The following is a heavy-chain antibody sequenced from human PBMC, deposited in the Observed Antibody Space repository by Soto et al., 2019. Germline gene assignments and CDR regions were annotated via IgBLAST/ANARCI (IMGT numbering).Heavy chain of an antibody. CDR3: ATSNTTCPGCYS. CDR2: ISHSGLR. D-gene: IGHD2-2*01. CDR1: GVSSSSGY. J-gene: IGHJ5*02. V-gene: IGHV4-59*01. Sequence: SETLSLTCTVSGVSSSSGYCTWIRQSPGKGLEWIGYISHSGLRHYRASLQSRLTMSVETSKNQFSLNLTSVTAADTAIYYCATSNTTCPGCYSWGQGTLVTVSS.